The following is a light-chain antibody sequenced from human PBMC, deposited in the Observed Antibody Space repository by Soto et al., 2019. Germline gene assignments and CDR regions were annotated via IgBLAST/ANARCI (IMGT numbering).Light chain of an antibody. CDR3: GSHAAGSTLI. Sequence: QSALTQPASVSGSPGQATTISCTGTSSDVGGYNEVSWYQQRPGKAPKLMIYDVSNRPSGVSNRFSASKSGNTASLTISGLQAEDEAYYYCGSHAAGSTLIFGGGTKLTVL. V-gene: IGLV2-14*03. J-gene: IGLJ2*01. CDR1: SSDVGGYNE. CDR2: DVS.